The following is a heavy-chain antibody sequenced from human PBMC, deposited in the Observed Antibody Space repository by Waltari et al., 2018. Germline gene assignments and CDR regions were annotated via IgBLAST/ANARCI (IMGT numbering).Heavy chain of an antibody. V-gene: IGHV3-7*01. J-gene: IGHJ4*02. D-gene: IGHD3-16*01. CDR1: GFIFSRPW. CDR2: MNEDGSDI. Sequence: EVQLVESGGGLVQPGGSLKLSCAASGFIFSRPWMSWVRQAPGKGPEWVANMNEDGSDIYYVDSVKGRFSISRDNAKNSLYLQMNSLRADDTAIYYCARDMGIYTNYVTYWGQGTLVTVSS. CDR3: ARDMGIYTNYVTY.